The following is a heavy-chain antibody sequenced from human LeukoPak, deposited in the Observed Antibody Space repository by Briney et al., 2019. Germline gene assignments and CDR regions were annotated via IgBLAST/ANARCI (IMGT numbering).Heavy chain of an antibody. CDR3: ARDYGDYVFAFDI. CDR2: INHSGST. J-gene: IGHJ3*02. D-gene: IGHD4-17*01. Sequence: PSETLSLTCAVYGGSFSGYYWSWIRQPPGKGLEWIGEINHSGSTNYNPSLKSRVTISVDTSKNQFSLKLSSVTAADTAVYYCARDYGDYVFAFDIWGQGTRVTVSS. V-gene: IGHV4-34*01. CDR1: GGSFSGYY.